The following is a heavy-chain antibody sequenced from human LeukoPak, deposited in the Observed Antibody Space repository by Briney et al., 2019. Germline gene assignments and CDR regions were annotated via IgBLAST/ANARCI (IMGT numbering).Heavy chain of an antibody. CDR1: GFTFSSYS. Sequence: GGSLRLSCATSGFTFSSYSINWVRQAPGKGLEWVSSISSSSSYIYYADSVKGRFTISRDNAKNSLYLQMNSLRAEDTAVYYCAREGPIITQDYWGQGTLVTVSS. CDR3: AREGPIITQDY. V-gene: IGHV3-21*01. D-gene: IGHD3-22*01. J-gene: IGHJ4*02. CDR2: ISSSSSYI.